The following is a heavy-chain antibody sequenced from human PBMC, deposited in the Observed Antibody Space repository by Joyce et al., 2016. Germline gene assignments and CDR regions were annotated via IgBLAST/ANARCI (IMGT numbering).Heavy chain of an antibody. V-gene: IGHV3-74*03. J-gene: IGHJ4*02. D-gene: IGHD3-22*01. CDR3: TRTSDDSTGDYYPFDY. CDR2: IKSDGRST. CDR1: GFNFSRYW. Sequence: EVQLVESGGGLVQPGGSLRLSCAVSGFNFSRYWMHWVRQAPGKGLACVARIKSDGRSTTYADYVKGRFTISRDNAKNTLFLQLNRLRAEDTAVYYCTRTSDDSTGDYYPFDYWGQGTLVTVSS.